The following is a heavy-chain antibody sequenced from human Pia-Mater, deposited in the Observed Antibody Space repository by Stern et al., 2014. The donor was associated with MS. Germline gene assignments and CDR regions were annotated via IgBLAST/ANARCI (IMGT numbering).Heavy chain of an antibody. CDR1: RFNFNDLY. V-gene: IGHV3-11*01. CDR2: ISSSGTSV. Sequence: VHLVESGGGLVKPGGSLRLSCAASRFNFNDLYINWIRQSPGKGLEWIAYISSSGTSVHYADSVKGRFIVSRNKDSNSFYLQMDSLRAEDTAIYYCSTLVAHWGQGTLVTVSS. CDR3: STLVAH. D-gene: IGHD3-16*02. J-gene: IGHJ4*02.